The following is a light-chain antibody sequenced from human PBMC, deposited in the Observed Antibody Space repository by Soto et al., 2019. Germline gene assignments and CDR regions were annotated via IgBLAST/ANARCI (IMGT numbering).Light chain of an antibody. V-gene: IGKV3-15*01. CDR3: QQYKNWPYT. J-gene: IGKJ2*01. Sequence: EIVTTQSPATLSVSPGERATLSCRASQSVSANLAWYQQKPGQAPRLLIYYASTRATGFSTRFSGSGSGTEFTLTISSLQSEDLAVYYCQQYKNWPYTFGQGTKLEI. CDR1: QSVSAN. CDR2: YAS.